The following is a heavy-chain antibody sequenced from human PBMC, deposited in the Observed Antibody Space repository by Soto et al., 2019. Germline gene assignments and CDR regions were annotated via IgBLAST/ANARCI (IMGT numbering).Heavy chain of an antibody. CDR1: GFTFSSYS. J-gene: IGHJ6*02. V-gene: IGHV3-21*01. CDR3: AGGKYSSSWSGVDV. Sequence: ESGGGLVKPGGSLRLSCAASGFTFSSYSMNWVRQAPGKGLEWVSSISSSSSYIYYADSVKGRFTISRDNAKNSLYLQMNSLRAEDTAVYYCAGGKYSSSWSGVDVWGQGTTVTVSS. D-gene: IGHD6-13*01. CDR2: ISSSSSYI.